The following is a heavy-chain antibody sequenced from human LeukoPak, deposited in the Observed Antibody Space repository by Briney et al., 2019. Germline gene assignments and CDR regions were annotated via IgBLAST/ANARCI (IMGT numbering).Heavy chain of an antibody. CDR2: IHYSGST. D-gene: IGHD1-20*01. CDR1: GGSISSSSYY. Sequence: SETLSLTCTVSGGSISSSSYYWSWIRQPPGNGLECIGYIHYSGSTNYNPSLKSRVTISKDTSKNQFSLKLNSVTAADTAVYYCARGRRYNWNDGVLDIWGQGTMVTVSS. J-gene: IGHJ3*02. CDR3: ARGRRYNWNDGVLDI. V-gene: IGHV4-61*05.